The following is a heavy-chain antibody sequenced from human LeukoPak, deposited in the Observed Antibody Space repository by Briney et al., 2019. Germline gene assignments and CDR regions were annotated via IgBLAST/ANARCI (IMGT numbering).Heavy chain of an antibody. V-gene: IGHV1-69*10. CDR2: IIPILGIA. Sequence: ASVKVSCKASGGTFSSYTISWVRQAPGQGLEGMGGIIPILGIANYAQKFQGRVTITADKSTSTAYMELRSLGYEDTAVYYCASGQYDFWSGYSDYWGQGTLVTVSS. D-gene: IGHD3-3*01. CDR3: ASGQYDFWSGYSDY. CDR1: GGTFSSYT. J-gene: IGHJ4*02.